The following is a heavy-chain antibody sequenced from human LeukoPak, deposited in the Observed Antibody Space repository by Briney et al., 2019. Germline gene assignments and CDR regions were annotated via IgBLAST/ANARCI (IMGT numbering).Heavy chain of an antibody. CDR1: GLTFSSYA. D-gene: IGHD3-3*01. CDR2: ISGSGGNT. J-gene: IGHJ6*03. V-gene: IGHV3-23*01. CDR3: ARELGKGGYYMYYYYMDV. Sequence: GGSLRLSCAASGLTFSSYAMSWVRQAPGKGLEWVSTISGSGGNTYFADSVKGRFTISRDNSKNTLYLQMNSLRAEDTAVYYCARELGKGGYYMYYYYMDVWGKGTTVTVSS.